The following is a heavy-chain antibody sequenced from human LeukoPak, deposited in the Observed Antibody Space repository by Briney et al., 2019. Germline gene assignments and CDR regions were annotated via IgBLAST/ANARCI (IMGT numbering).Heavy chain of an antibody. CDR3: ARGWNGGSLNWFDP. J-gene: IGHJ5*02. D-gene: IGHD1-26*01. Sequence: ASVKVSCKASGYTFTAFYIHWVRQAPGPGLEWMGWINPNRGGIKYSQNFQGRVTMTSDTSISTAYMELSRLRSDDTAVFYCARGWNGGSLNWFDPWGQGTLVTVSS. V-gene: IGHV1-2*02. CDR1: GYTFTAFY. CDR2: INPNRGGI.